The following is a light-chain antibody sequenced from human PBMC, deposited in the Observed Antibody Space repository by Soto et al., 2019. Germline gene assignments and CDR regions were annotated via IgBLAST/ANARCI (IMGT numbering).Light chain of an antibody. CDR2: DVS. CDR3: QQYNNWTLS. CDR1: QGVTTN. Sequence: DIELNLSPRILSRFPPYRPTLSCKAGQGVTTNFAWYQQKSGQSPRLLIYDVSTRATGVPARFSGTGSETDFTLTISGLQSDDSAVYFCQQYNNWTLSFGEGTRLDIK. V-gene: IGKV3-15*01. J-gene: IGKJ5*01.